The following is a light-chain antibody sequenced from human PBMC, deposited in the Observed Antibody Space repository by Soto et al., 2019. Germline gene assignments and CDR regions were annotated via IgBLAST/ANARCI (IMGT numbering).Light chain of an antibody. Sequence: EIVKTMSPVNRSAYTGTRVTLACRASQSVSSNLAWYQQKPGQAPSLLIYGAFTRATGIPARFSGTGSGTEFTLTISSLQSEDFALYYCQQYNDWPLTFGQGAKVXI. CDR1: QSVSSN. CDR3: QQYNDWPLT. J-gene: IGKJ1*01. V-gene: IGKV3-15*01. CDR2: GAF.